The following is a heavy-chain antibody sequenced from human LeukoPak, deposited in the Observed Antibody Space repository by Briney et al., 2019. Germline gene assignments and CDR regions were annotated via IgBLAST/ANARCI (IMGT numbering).Heavy chain of an antibody. Sequence: ASVKVSCKASGYTFTSYYMHWVRQAPGQGLEWMGIINPSGGSTNYAQKLQGRVTMTTDTSTSTAYMELRSLRSDDTAVYYCARVVRGLLDDYSNYFDYWGQGTLVTVSS. D-gene: IGHD4-11*01. CDR2: INPSGGST. V-gene: IGHV1-46*01. CDR3: ARVVRGLLDDYSNYFDY. CDR1: GYTFTSYY. J-gene: IGHJ4*02.